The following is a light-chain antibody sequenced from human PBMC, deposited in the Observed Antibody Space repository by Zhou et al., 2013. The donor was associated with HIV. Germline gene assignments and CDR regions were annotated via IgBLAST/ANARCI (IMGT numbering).Light chain of an antibody. Sequence: DIQMTQSPSSVSASVGDRVTITCRASQGINNWLAWFQQKPGKAPNLLIYAASSLQSGVPSRFSGSGSGTDFTLTISSLQPDDFATYYCQQYQGLPYSFGQGTNLEFK. CDR3: QQYQGLPYS. J-gene: IGKJ2*03. V-gene: IGKV1-12*01. CDR2: AAS. CDR1: QGINNW.